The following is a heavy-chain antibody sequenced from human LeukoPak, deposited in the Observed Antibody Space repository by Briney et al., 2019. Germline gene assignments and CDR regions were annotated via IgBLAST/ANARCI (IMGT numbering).Heavy chain of an antibody. V-gene: IGHV5-51*01. CDR2: IYPGDSDI. CDR1: GYIFTNYS. CDR3: ARQLSPNTTPFFDY. D-gene: IGHD1-14*01. Sequence: GESLKISCKGSGYIFTNYSIGWVRQMPGKGLEWMGIIYPGDSDITYSPSFQGQVTISADKSISTAYLQWSSLKASDTAMYYCARQLSPNTTPFFDYWGQGTLVTVSS. J-gene: IGHJ4*02.